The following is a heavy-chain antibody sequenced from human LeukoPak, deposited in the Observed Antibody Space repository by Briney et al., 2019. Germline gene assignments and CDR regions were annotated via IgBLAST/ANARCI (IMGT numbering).Heavy chain of an antibody. CDR2: INHSGST. V-gene: IGHV4-34*01. CDR1: GGSFSGYY. CDR3: ARGPSIGVVIPYSDD. Sequence: SETLSLTCADYGGSFSGYYGSWIRQPPGKGREWMGEINHSGSTNYNPSLKSRVTISVDTSKNQCSLKLSSVTAADTAVYYCARGPSIGVVIPYSDDWGQGTLVTVSS. J-gene: IGHJ4*02. D-gene: IGHD3-3*01.